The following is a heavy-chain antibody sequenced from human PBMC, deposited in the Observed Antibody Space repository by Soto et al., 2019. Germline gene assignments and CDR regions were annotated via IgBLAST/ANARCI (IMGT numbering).Heavy chain of an antibody. Sequence: KQSQTLSLTCTVSGGSISSSYWSWIRQPPGKGLEWIGYIYYSGSTNYNPSLKSRVTISVDTSKNQFSLKLSSVTAADTAVYYCARDSSGNGVDVWGKGTTVTVSS. CDR3: ARDSSGNGVDV. CDR2: IYYSGST. D-gene: IGHD6-19*01. V-gene: IGHV4-59*01. J-gene: IGHJ6*04. CDR1: GGSISSSY.